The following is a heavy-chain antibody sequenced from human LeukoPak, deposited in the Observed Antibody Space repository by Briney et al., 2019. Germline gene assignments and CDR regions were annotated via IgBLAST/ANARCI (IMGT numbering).Heavy chain of an antibody. J-gene: IGHJ5*02. V-gene: IGHV1-2*02. D-gene: IGHD3-10*01. CDR3: ARAVTMVRGVIKVKRFDP. CDR1: GYTFTGYY. Sequence: GASVKVSCKASGYTFTGYYKHWVRQAPGQGLEWMGWINPNSGGTNYAQKFQGRVTMTRDTSISTAYMEPSRLRSDDTAVYYCARAVTMVRGVIKVKRFDPWGQGTLVTVSS. CDR2: INPNSGGT.